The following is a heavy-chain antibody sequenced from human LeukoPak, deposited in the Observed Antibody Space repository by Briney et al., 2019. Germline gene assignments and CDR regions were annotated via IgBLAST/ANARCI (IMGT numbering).Heavy chain of an antibody. D-gene: IGHD3-22*01. CDR3: ARIPSRNWDSSGYYDAFDF. CDR2: IDWDDDK. CDR1: GFSLSVTGVC. V-gene: IGHV2-70*11. J-gene: IGHJ3*01. Sequence: SGPALVKPTQTLTLTCTFSGFSLSVTGVCVSWIRQPPGKALEWLARIDWDDDKYYTTSLKTRLTISKDTSKTQVVLTMTNMDPVDTATYYCARIPSRNWDSSGYYDAFDFWGQGTMVTVSS.